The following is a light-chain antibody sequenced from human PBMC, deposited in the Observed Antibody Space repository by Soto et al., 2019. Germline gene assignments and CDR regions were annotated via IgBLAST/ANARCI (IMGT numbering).Light chain of an antibody. CDR2: GAS. CDR3: QQYTGPPTT. Sequence: EIVMTQSPGTLSLSPGERASLSCRASQIVSSNYLAWFQQKPGQAPRLLISGASNRASDIPDRFSGSGSGTDYTLTITRLEPEDSAVYFCQQYTGPPTTFGQGTRLEIK. CDR1: QIVSSNY. J-gene: IGKJ5*01. V-gene: IGKV3-20*01.